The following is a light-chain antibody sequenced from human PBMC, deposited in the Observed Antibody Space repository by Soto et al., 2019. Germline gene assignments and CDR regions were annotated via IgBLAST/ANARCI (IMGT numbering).Light chain of an antibody. CDR1: QTIDSW. Sequence: DIQMTQSPSTLSASVGDRVTITCRASQTIDSWLAWYQQRPGKPPNLLIYKASTLASGVPSRFSGSGSGTEFTRTIDCLQPDDFATYDCQQYHIYSGTFGQGTKVEIK. J-gene: IGKJ1*01. CDR3: QQYHIYSGT. V-gene: IGKV1-5*03. CDR2: KAS.